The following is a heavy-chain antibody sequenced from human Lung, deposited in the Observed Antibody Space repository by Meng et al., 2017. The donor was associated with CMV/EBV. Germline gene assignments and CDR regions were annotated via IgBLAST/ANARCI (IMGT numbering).Heavy chain of an antibody. Sequence: SSXXVSRMTSGDTFSNYAISWVRQAPGQGLEWMGGIISTLGLTNYVQTFQGRLTITADKSTTIAYMALSSLRSEDTVVYYCARDFKTRRGIFGTFSGGHYGLDVWXQGTTVTVSS. J-gene: IGHJ6*02. D-gene: IGHD3-3*01. V-gene: IGHV1-69*10. CDR2: IISTLGLT. CDR3: ARDFKTRRGIFGTFSGGHYGLDV. CDR1: GDTFSNYA.